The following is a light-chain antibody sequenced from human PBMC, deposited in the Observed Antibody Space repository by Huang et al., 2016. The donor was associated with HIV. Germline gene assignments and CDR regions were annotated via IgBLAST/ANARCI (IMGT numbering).Light chain of an antibody. CDR2: GAS. Sequence: ETVMTQSPATMSVSPGERATLSCRASQSVSGNLAGYQQKHGQAPRLLIFGASTRAPGIPARFSGSGSGTEFTLTISNLQSEDFAVYYCQQYNNWPPMLTFGPGTKVDIK. J-gene: IGKJ3*01. CDR3: QQYNNWPPMLT. CDR1: QSVSGN. V-gene: IGKV3-15*01.